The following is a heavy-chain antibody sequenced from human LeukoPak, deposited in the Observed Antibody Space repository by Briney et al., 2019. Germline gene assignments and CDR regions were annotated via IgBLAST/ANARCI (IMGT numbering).Heavy chain of an antibody. CDR2: IYYSGST. Sequence: SETLSLTCTVSGGSISNGAYYWSWIRQHPGKGLEWLGYIYYSGSTYYNPSLKSRVTISVDTSKNQFSLKLSSVTAADTAVYYCARADLGYCSGGGCYPDAFDIWGQGTMVTVSS. CDR1: GGSISNGAYY. D-gene: IGHD2-15*01. J-gene: IGHJ3*02. V-gene: IGHV4-31*03. CDR3: ARADLGYCSGGGCYPDAFDI.